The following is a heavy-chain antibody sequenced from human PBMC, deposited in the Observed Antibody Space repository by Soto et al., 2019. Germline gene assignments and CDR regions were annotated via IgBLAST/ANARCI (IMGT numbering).Heavy chain of an antibody. CDR3: ARDLRGMVAADAFDI. CDR2: ISAYNGNT. D-gene: IGHD1-26*01. Sequence: ASVKVSCKASGYTFTSYGISWVRQAPGQGLEWMGWISAYNGNTNYAQKLQGRVTMTTDTSTSTAYMELRSLRSDDTAVYYCARDLRGMVAADAFDIWGQGTMVTVS. CDR1: GYTFTSYG. V-gene: IGHV1-18*01. J-gene: IGHJ3*02.